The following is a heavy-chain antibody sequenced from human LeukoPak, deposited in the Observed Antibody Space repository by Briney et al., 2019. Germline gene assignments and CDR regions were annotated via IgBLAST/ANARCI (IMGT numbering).Heavy chain of an antibody. CDR2: IIPIFGTA. D-gene: IGHD2-15*01. V-gene: IGHV1-69*13. Sequence: SVKVSCKASEGTFSSYAISWVRQAPGQGLEWMGGIIPIFGTANYAQKFQGRVTITASESTSTAYMELSSLRSEDTAVYYCARAWDIVVVVAAPDEDYYYYYMDVWGKGTTVTVSS. J-gene: IGHJ6*03. CDR1: EGTFSSYA. CDR3: ARAWDIVVVVAAPDEDYYYYYMDV.